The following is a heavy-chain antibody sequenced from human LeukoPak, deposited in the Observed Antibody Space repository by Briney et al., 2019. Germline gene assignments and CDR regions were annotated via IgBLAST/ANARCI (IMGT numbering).Heavy chain of an antibody. J-gene: IGHJ4*02. CDR1: GFTFSSYW. V-gene: IGHV3-74*01. Sequence: PGGSLRLSCAASGFTFSSYWMHWVRQAPGKGLVWVSRINTDGSSTSYADSVKGRFTISRDTSKKILYLQMDSLRPEDTAVYYCAKPLGGSYLFDRWGQGTLVTVSS. CDR2: INTDGSST. CDR3: AKPLGGSYLFDR. D-gene: IGHD1-26*01.